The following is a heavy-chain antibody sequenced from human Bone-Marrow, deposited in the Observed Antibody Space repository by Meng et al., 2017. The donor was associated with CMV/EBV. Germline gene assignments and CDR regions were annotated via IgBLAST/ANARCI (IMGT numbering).Heavy chain of an antibody. V-gene: IGHV3-23*01. CDR2: ISGSGGST. Sequence: GESLKISCAASGCTFSSYAMSWVRQAPGKGLEWVSAISGSGGSTYSADSVKGRFTISRDNSKNTLYLQMNSLRAEDTAVYYCETNGDYSNYGPGGWFDPWGQGTLVTVSS. D-gene: IGHD4-11*01. J-gene: IGHJ5*02. CDR3: ETNGDYSNYGPGGWFDP. CDR1: GCTFSSYA.